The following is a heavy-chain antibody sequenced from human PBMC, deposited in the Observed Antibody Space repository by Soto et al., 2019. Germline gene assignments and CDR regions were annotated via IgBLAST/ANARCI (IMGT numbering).Heavy chain of an antibody. J-gene: IGHJ5*02. Sequence: PSETLSLTCTVSGGSISSYYWGWIRQPPGKGLEWIGYIYYRGSTNYNXXLRSRVTISVDTSKNQFSLKLSSVTAADTAVYYCARRNCSGGXXXSGNWFDPWGQGTLVTVSS. D-gene: IGHD2-15*01. CDR1: GGSISSYY. CDR2: IYYRGST. CDR3: ARRNCSGGXXXSGNWFDP. V-gene: IGHV4-59*01.